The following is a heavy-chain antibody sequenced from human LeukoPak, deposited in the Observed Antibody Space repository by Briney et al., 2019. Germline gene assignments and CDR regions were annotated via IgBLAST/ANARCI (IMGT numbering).Heavy chain of an antibody. Sequence: SETLSLTCTVSSGSITSYYWNWIRHPAGKGLEWIGRIYSSGSTDYNPSLKSRVTMSVDTSKNQFSLNLSSVTAADSAVYYCARARGRLLLVDYWGQGTLVTVSS. J-gene: IGHJ4*02. CDR1: SGSITSYY. CDR2: IYSSGST. D-gene: IGHD2-15*01. CDR3: ARARGRLLLVDY. V-gene: IGHV4-4*07.